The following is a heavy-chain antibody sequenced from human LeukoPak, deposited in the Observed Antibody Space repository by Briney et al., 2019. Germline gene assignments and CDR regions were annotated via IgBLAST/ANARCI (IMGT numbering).Heavy chain of an antibody. J-gene: IGHJ6*04. CDR2: INHSGST. CDR3: AREAGVSYGLYYYYYGMDV. V-gene: IGHV4-38-2*02. CDR1: GYSISSGYY. D-gene: IGHD5-18*01. Sequence: PSETLSLTCAVSGYSISSGYYWGWIRQPPGKGLEWIGSINHSGSTYYNPSLKSRVTISVDTSKNQFSLKLSSVTAADTAVYYCAREAGVSYGLYYYYYGMDVWGKGTTVTVSS.